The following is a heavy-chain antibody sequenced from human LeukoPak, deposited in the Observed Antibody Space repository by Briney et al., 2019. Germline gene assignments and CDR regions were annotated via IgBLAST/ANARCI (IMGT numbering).Heavy chain of an antibody. V-gene: IGHV4-59*11. CDR1: GGSIYSHY. CDR3: ARGRRYTSVHDAFDI. D-gene: IGHD5-18*01. CDR2: IYYKGNI. Sequence: SETLSLTCAVSGGSIYSHYWGWIRQPPGKGLEWIGDIYYKGNINYNPSLKSRVTTSVDTAKKQFSLKLCSVTAADTAGYYCARGRRYTSVHDAFDIWGQGTMVTVSS. J-gene: IGHJ3*02.